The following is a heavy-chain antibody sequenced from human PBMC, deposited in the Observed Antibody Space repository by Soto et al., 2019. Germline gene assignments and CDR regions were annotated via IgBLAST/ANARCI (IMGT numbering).Heavy chain of an antibody. V-gene: IGHV1-2*02. Sequence: ASVKVSCKASGYTFTGYYMHWVRQAPGQGLEWMGWINPNSGGTNYAQKFQGRVTMTRDTSISTAYMELSRLRSDDTAVYYCARAGVVGTGGDWFDPWGQGTLVTVSS. J-gene: IGHJ5*02. CDR1: GYTFTGYY. D-gene: IGHD2-8*02. CDR3: ARAGVVGTGGDWFDP. CDR2: INPNSGGT.